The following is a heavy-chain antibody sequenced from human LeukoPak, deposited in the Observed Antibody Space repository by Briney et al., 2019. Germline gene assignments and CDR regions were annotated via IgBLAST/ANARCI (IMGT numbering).Heavy chain of an antibody. D-gene: IGHD6-19*01. V-gene: IGHV1-2*04. J-gene: IGHJ4*02. CDR2: INPNSGGT. CDR3: ARDKRIAVAGTPSWSLAY. Sequence: ASVTVSCMASGYTFTGYYLHWVRQAPGQGLDWMGWINPNSGGTNYAQKFQGWVTMTRDTSISTAYMELSRLRSDDTAVYYCARDKRIAVAGTPSWSLAYWGQGTLVTVSS. CDR1: GYTFTGYY.